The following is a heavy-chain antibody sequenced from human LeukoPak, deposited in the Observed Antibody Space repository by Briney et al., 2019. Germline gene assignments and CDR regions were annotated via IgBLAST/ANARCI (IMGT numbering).Heavy chain of an antibody. D-gene: IGHD3-3*01. CDR1: GFTVSSNY. V-gene: IGHV3-53*01. Sequence: PGGSLRLSCAASGFTVSSNYMSWVRQAPGKGLEWVSVIYSGGSTYYADSVKGRFTISRDNSKNTLYLQMNSLRAEDTAVYYCATRVVTNAFDIWGQGTMVTVSS. CDR2: IYSGGST. J-gene: IGHJ3*02. CDR3: ATRVVTNAFDI.